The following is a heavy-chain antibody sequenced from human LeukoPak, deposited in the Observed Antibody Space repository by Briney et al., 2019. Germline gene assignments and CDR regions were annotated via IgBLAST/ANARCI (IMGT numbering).Heavy chain of an antibody. Sequence: LGESLKTSCKGSGYSFTTYWIGWVRPMPGQGLEWMGIIYPGDSDTRYSPSFQGQVTISADKSDSTAYLQWGSLKASDTAMYYCALGAVRGLHAFDIWGQGTMVSVSS. J-gene: IGHJ3*02. CDR3: ALGAVRGLHAFDI. D-gene: IGHD3-10*01. CDR2: IYPGDSDT. V-gene: IGHV5-51*01. CDR1: GYSFTTYW.